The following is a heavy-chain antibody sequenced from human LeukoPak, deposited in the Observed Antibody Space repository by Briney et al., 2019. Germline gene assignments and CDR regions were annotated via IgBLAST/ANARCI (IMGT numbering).Heavy chain of an antibody. D-gene: IGHD1-26*01. J-gene: IGHJ1*01. Sequence: GGSLRLSCAASGFTFSDYYMSWIRQAPGKGLEWVSYISSSGSTIYYADSVKGRFTISRDNAKNSLYLQMNSLRAEDTAVYYCARTWLYSGSSRTSAEYFQHWGQGTLVTVSS. CDR3: ARTWLYSGSSRTSAEYFQH. CDR2: ISSSGSTI. V-gene: IGHV3-11*01. CDR1: GFTFSDYY.